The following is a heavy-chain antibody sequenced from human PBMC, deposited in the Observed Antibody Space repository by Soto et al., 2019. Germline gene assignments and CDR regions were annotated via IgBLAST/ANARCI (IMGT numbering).Heavy chain of an antibody. CDR2: ISGSSSYI. D-gene: IGHD2-2*01. V-gene: IGHV3-21*01. CDR1: GFTFSSYS. Sequence: PGGSLILSCAASGFTFSSYSMNWVRQAPGKGLEWVSSISGSSSYIYYADSVKGRFTISRDNANNSLYLQMNSLRAEDTAVYYCARAPGYCSSTSCYVYFDYWGQGTLVTVSS. J-gene: IGHJ4*02. CDR3: ARAPGYCSSTSCYVYFDY.